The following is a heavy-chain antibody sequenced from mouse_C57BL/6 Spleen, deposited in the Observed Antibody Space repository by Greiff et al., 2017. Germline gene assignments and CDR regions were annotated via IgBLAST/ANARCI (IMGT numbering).Heavy chain of an antibody. CDR1: GYTFTSYW. CDR3: ARSCITTVVSYYFDY. Sequence: QVHVKQPGAELVMPGASVKLSCKASGYTFTSYWMHWVKQRPGQGLEWIGEIDPSDSYTNYNQKFKGKSTVTVDKSSSSAYMMLSSLTSEDSAVYYCARSCITTVVSYYFDYWGQGTTLTVSS. CDR2: IDPSDSYT. J-gene: IGHJ2*01. V-gene: IGHV1-69*01. D-gene: IGHD1-1*01.